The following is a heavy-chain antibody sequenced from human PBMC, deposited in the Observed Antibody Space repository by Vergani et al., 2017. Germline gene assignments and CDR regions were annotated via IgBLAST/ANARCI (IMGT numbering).Heavy chain of an antibody. Sequence: QVQLVESGGGVVQPGRSLRLSCAASGFTFSSYGMHWVRQAPGKGLEWVAVISYDGSNKYYADSVKGRFTISRDKSKNTLYLQMNSLRAEDTAVYYCAKDLHGFWRGLDDWGQGTLVTVSS. CDR2: ISYDGSNK. CDR1: GFTFSSYG. J-gene: IGHJ4*02. V-gene: IGHV3-30*18. D-gene: IGHD3-3*01. CDR3: AKDLHGFWRGLDD.